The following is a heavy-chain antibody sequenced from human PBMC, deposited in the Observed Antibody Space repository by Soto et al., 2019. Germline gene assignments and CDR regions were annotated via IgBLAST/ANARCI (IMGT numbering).Heavy chain of an antibody. J-gene: IGHJ4*02. D-gene: IGHD5-18*01. CDR2: ISFSGNTI. CDR1: GFTFDDYG. CDR3: ARRLDPLQYSDY. V-gene: IGHV3-48*02. Sequence: QPGGSLRLSCAASGFTFDDYGMNWVRQAPGKRLEWVSFISFSGNTIYYADSVRGRFTISRDNAKSTLFLQVNSLRDDDTATYYCARRLDPLQYSDYWGRGTLVTVSS.